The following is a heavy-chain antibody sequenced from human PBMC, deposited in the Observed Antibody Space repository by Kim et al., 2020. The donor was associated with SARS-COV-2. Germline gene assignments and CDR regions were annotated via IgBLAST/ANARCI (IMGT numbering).Heavy chain of an antibody. J-gene: IGHJ4*02. CDR3: ARDSIAAGSPCDFDY. V-gene: IGHV3-48*03. Sequence: DSVKGRFTISRDNAKNSLYLQMNSLRAEDTAVYYCARDSIAAGSPCDFDYWGQGTLVTVSS. D-gene: IGHD6-6*01.